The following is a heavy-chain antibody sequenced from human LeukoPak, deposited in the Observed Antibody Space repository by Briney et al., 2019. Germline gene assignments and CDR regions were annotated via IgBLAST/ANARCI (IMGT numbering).Heavy chain of an antibody. CDR3: ATDDFWSGYYTGY. CDR2: ISGSGGST. Sequence: GGSQRLSCAASGFTFSSYAMSWVRQAPGKGLEWVSAISGSGGSTYYADSVKGRFTISRDNSKNTLYLQMNSLRAEDTAVYYCATDDFWSGYYTGYWGQGTLVTVSS. D-gene: IGHD3-3*01. V-gene: IGHV3-23*01. J-gene: IGHJ4*02. CDR1: GFTFSSYA.